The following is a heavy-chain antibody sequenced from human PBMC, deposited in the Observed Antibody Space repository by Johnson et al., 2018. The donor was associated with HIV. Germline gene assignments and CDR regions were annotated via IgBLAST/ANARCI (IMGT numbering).Heavy chain of an antibody. V-gene: IGHV3-64*01. D-gene: IGHD3-16*01. CDR3: GRSSSYWGHYAFDI. CDR1: GFTFSSYA. Sequence: AQLVESGGGVVQPGRSLRLSCAASGFTFSSYAMHWVRQAPGKGLEYVSAISSNGGSTYYANSVKGRFTISRDNSKNTLYLQMGSLRAEDTAVYYCGRSSSYWGHYAFDIWGQGTMVTVSS. CDR2: ISSNGGST. J-gene: IGHJ3*02.